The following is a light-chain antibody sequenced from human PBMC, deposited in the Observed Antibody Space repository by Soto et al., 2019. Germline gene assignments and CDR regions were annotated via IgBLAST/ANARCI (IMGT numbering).Light chain of an antibody. CDR2: GAS. J-gene: IGKJ5*01. CDR3: QQYGSSPRVT. V-gene: IGKV3-20*01. CDR1: QSVSSY. Sequence: DIVLTQSPDSLAVSLGERATLSCRASQSVSSYLAWYQQIPGQAPRLLIYGASTRATGIPARFSGSGSGTEFTLTISRLEPEDFAVYYCQQYGSSPRVTFGQGTRLENK.